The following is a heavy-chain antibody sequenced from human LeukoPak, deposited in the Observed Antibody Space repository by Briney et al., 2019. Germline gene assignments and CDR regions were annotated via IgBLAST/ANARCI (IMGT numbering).Heavy chain of an antibody. V-gene: IGHV1-46*01. D-gene: IGHD2-21*02. CDR1: GYTFTNYY. J-gene: IGHJ3*02. Sequence: ASVKVSCKASGYTFTNYYMHWVRQAPGQGLEYMGIIDPSVGSTSYAQKFQGRVTMTRDTSASTVYMEPSSLTSEDTAVYYCAVGLLVTRALNDAFDIWGQGTMVTVSS. CDR3: AVGLLVTRALNDAFDI. CDR2: IDPSVGST.